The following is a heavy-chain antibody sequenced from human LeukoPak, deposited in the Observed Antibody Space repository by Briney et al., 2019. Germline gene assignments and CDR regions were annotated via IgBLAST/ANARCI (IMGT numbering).Heavy chain of an antibody. D-gene: IGHD6-13*01. CDR3: AREVAVAGSQFDY. CDR2: IKRDGSST. Sequence: GGSLRHSCAASGSTFSSYWMHWVRQTPGTGLVWVSRIKRDGSSTNYADSVKGRFTISRDNAKNVLYLQMNSLRAEDTAVYHCAREVAVAGSQFDYWGQGTLVTVSS. CDR1: GSTFSSYW. J-gene: IGHJ4*02. V-gene: IGHV3-74*01.